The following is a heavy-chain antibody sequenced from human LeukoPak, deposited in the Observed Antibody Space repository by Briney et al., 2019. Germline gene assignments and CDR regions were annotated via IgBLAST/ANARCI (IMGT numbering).Heavy chain of an antibody. CDR1: GFTFSSYS. Sequence: GGSLRLSCAASGFTFSSYSITWVRQTPGKGLEWVSSISSSSSYIYYADSVKGRFTISRDNAKNSLYLQMNSLRAEDTAVYYCASTQRGDYFDYWGQGTLVTVSS. CDR3: ASTQRGDYFDY. J-gene: IGHJ4*02. D-gene: IGHD2-15*01. CDR2: ISSSSSYI. V-gene: IGHV3-21*01.